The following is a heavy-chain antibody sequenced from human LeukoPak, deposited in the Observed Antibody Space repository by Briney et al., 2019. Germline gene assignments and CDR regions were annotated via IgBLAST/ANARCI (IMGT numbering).Heavy chain of an antibody. CDR1: GFTFSSYE. Sequence: QPGGSLRLSCAASGFTFSSYEMNWVRQAPGKGLEWVSYISSGGNTIFYADSVKGRFTISRDNSKNTLYLQMNSLRDDDTAVYYCVRGVGVSRFNYFDPWGQGTLVTVSS. CDR3: VRGVGVSRFNYFDP. CDR2: ISSGGNTI. D-gene: IGHD1-26*01. J-gene: IGHJ5*02. V-gene: IGHV3-48*03.